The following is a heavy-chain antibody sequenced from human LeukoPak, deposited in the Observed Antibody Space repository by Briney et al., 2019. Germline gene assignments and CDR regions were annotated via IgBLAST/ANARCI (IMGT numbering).Heavy chain of an antibody. V-gene: IGHV3-15*01. CDR3: TTDLGTYYHGSQRLIPIDY. Sequence: GGSLRLSCVDSGFTFTNAWMSWVRQAPGKGLEWIGRIKSKTDGETTNYAEPVRGRFTISRDDSRSAVYLQMNSLKIEDTAVYYCTTDLGTYYHGSQRLIPIDYWGQGTLVTVSS. CDR1: GFTFTNAW. CDR2: IKSKTDGETT. J-gene: IGHJ4*02. D-gene: IGHD3-10*01.